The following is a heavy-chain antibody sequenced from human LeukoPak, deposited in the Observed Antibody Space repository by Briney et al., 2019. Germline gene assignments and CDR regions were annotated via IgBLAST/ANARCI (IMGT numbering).Heavy chain of an antibody. J-gene: IGHJ4*02. V-gene: IGHV3-33*01. CDR2: IWFDGSNE. Sequence: GGSLRLSCAASAFTSSSYGMHWVREAPGKGLEWVAVIWFDGSNEYYADSVKGRFTISRDNSKNTLYLQINSLRAEDTAVYYCARDGAWYSGTQYFFDYWGQGTLVTVSS. CDR1: AFTSSSYG. CDR3: ARDGAWYSGTQYFFDY. D-gene: IGHD1-26*01.